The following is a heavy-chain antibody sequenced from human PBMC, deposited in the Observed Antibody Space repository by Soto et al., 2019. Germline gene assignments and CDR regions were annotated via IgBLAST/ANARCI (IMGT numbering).Heavy chain of an antibody. J-gene: IGHJ3*02. CDR3: ARDSKTQEDIVVVVAATHAFDI. CDR2: ISSSSSTI. V-gene: IGHV3-48*01. CDR1: GFTFSSYS. D-gene: IGHD2-15*01. Sequence: GGSLRLSCAASGFTFSSYSMNWVRQAPGKGLEWVSYISSSSSTIYYADSVKGRFTISRDNAKNSLYLQMNSLRAEDTAVYYCARDSKTQEDIVVVVAATHAFDIWGQGTMVTVSS.